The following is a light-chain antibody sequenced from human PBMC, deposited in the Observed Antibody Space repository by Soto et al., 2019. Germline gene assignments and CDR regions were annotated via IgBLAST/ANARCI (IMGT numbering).Light chain of an antibody. J-gene: IGKJ4*01. V-gene: IGKV1-5*03. CDR2: KAS. CDR1: QSVSSW. Sequence: DIQMTQSPSTLSASVGDRVTITCRASQSVSSWLAWYQQKPGKAPKLLIYKASSLETGVPSRFSGSGSGTEFTLTISSLQPDDVATYYCQQYNSYSAVTFGGGTKVEIK. CDR3: QQYNSYSAVT.